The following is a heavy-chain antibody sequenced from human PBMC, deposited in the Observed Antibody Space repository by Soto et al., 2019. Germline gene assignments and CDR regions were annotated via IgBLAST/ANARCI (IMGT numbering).Heavy chain of an antibody. D-gene: IGHD2-15*01. CDR3: ARNLAVVVDGIRALGY. Sequence: QVQLVQSGAEVKKPGASVKVSCKASGYTFTSYTIHWVRQAPGQGLEWMGWINAGNGNTQSSQKFEDRVTISRDTXARXVYMELTSLRSEDTAVYYCARNLAVVVDGIRALGYWGQGTLVTVSS. CDR2: INAGNGNT. CDR1: GYTFTSYT. V-gene: IGHV1-3*01. J-gene: IGHJ4*02.